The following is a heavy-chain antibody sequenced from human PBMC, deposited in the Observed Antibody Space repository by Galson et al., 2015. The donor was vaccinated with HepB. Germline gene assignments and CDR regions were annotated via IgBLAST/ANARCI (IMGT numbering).Heavy chain of an antibody. J-gene: IGHJ3*02. Sequence: SLRLSCAASGFTFINYDMNWVRQAPGKGLEWVSRISPSGGIIDYADSVKGRFTISRDKSKDTLFLQMDSLRVEDTALYYCAKDNNAWGAFDIWGQGTMVTVSS. CDR1: GFTFINYD. V-gene: IGHV3-23*01. CDR2: ISPSGGII. D-gene: IGHD3-16*01. CDR3: AKDNNAWGAFDI.